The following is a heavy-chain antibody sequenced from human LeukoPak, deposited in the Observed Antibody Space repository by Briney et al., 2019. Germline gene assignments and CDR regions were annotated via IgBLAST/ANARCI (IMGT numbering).Heavy chain of an antibody. CDR2: ISASGGT. D-gene: IGHD6-19*01. Sequence: SETLSLTCTVSGGSISTYYWSWIRQSPGKGLDWIADISASGGTNYNPSLESRVTVSIDSSKNQFSLKLSSVTAADTAVFYCARSPHNSAWYEKWFDPWGQGTLVTVSS. V-gene: IGHV4-4*08. CDR1: GGSISTYY. CDR3: ARSPHNSAWYEKWFDP. J-gene: IGHJ5*02.